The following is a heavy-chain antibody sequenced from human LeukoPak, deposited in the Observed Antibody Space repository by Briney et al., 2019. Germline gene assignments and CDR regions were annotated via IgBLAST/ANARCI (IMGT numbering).Heavy chain of an antibody. Sequence: GGSLRLSCAVSGLTFYTYAMSWVRQAPGKGLEWVSAISGRDGRTYYTDSVKGRFTISRDNSKNTLYLQMNNLRAEDTAVYYCAKGLRELWGDAFDMWGQGTMVTVSS. CDR1: GLTFYTYA. J-gene: IGHJ3*02. CDR3: AKGLRELWGDAFDM. V-gene: IGHV3-23*01. D-gene: IGHD4-17*01. CDR2: ISGRDGRT.